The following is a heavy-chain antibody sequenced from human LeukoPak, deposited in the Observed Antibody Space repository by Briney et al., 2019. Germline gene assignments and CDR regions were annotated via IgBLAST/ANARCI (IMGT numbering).Heavy chain of an antibody. Sequence: ASVKVSCKASGGTFNSYGVSWGRQAPGQGLEWMGVIIPRYDSPNHAQKFQGRVTFSADDSTATAYMELSSLRFEDTAVYYCASALLTGDNYFDYWGQGTLVTVSS. CDR2: IIPRYDSP. V-gene: IGHV1-69*01. CDR1: GGTFNSYG. D-gene: IGHD1-1*01. J-gene: IGHJ4*02. CDR3: ASALLTGDNYFDY.